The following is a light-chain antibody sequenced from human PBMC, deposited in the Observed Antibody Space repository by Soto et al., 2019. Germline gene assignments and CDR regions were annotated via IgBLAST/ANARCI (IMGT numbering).Light chain of an antibody. CDR2: AAS. J-gene: IGKJ4*01. CDR1: QSISSY. Sequence: DIQMTQSPSSPSASVGDRVTITCRASQSISSYLNWYQQKPGKAPKLLIYAASNLQSGVSSRFIGRGSGKEFTLTISSLQPEDLATYYCQQLNSYPRLFNFGGGTKVDIK. CDR3: QQLNSYPRLFN. V-gene: IGKV1-9*01.